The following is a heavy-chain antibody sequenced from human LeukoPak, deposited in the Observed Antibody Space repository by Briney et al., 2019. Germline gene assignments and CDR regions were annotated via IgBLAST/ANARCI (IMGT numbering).Heavy chain of an antibody. CDR2: IWYDGSNK. D-gene: IGHD1-1*01. Sequence: QLGRTLRLTCAASGFTFSSSSMRWLGQDPPGRLLGVAVIWYDGSNKYYADSVRGRFTISRDNSKNTLYLQMNSLRAEDTAVYYCARELSGTSFDYWGQGTLVTVSS. V-gene: IGHV3-33*01. CDR1: GFTFSSSS. CDR3: ARELSGTSFDY. J-gene: IGHJ4*02.